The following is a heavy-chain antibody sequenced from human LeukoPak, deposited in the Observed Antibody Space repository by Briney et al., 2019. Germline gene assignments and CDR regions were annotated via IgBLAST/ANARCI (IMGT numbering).Heavy chain of an antibody. CDR3: AGSVVRGVIDY. J-gene: IGHJ4*02. CDR1: GGSISSDSYS. D-gene: IGHD3-10*01. CDR2: LFTSGNT. V-gene: IGHV4-61*02. Sequence: PSQTLSLTCTVSGGSISSDSYSWSWIRQPAGKELEFIGRLFTSGNTNYNPSLKSRVTISLDTSKNQFSLMLMSVPAADTAVYYCAGSVVRGVIDYWGQGTLVTVSS.